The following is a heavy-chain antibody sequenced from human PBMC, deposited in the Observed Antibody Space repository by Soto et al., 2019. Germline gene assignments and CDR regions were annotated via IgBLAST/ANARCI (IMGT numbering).Heavy chain of an antibody. V-gene: IGHV4-31*03. Sequence: QVQLQESGPGLVEPSQTLSLVCSVSGDPLSYGGYYWGWFRQSPGKALEWIGFVFHTGATYYHPSLESRVTLAVDMSKNEFSLKLTSVTAADTATYYCAREGHSSWEWLDPWGQGILVTVSS. CDR3: AREGHSSWEWLDP. CDR1: GDPLSYGGYY. D-gene: IGHD1-26*01. CDR2: VFHTGAT. J-gene: IGHJ5*02.